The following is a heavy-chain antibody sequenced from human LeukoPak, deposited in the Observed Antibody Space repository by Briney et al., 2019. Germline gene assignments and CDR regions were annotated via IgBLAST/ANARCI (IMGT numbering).Heavy chain of an antibody. Sequence: ASETLSLTCTVSGGSISSYYWSWIRQPPGKGLEWIGYIYNSGSTNYNPSLKSRVTISVDTSENQFSLKLSSVTAADTAVYYCARLYSSSLGRVFDYWGQGTLVTVSS. J-gene: IGHJ4*02. CDR2: IYNSGST. D-gene: IGHD6-13*01. CDR3: ARLYSSSLGRVFDY. CDR1: GGSISSYY. V-gene: IGHV4-59*01.